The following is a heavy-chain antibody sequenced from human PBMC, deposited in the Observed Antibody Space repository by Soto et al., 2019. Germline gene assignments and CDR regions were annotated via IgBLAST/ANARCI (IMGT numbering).Heavy chain of an antibody. Sequence: QVQLVQSGAEVKKPGSSVKVSCKTSGGTFSSYDISWVRQAPVQGLVWMGGIIPIFDTANYAKKFQGRVTINADETTSTAYMELSSLRSEDTAVYYCARHDCISSSCYYYYYYSMDVWGQGTTVTVSS. CDR2: IIPIFDTA. CDR1: GGTFSSYD. CDR3: ARHDCISSSCYYYYYYSMDV. V-gene: IGHV1-69*12. D-gene: IGHD2-2*01. J-gene: IGHJ6*02.